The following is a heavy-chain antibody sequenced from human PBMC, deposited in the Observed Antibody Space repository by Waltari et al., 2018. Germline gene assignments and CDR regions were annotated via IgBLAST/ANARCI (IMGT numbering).Heavy chain of an antibody. CDR2: IPHSGRS. J-gene: IGHJ4*02. D-gene: IGHD2-15*01. CDR3: ARDRGRGLYLDS. V-gene: IGHV4-4*02. Sequence: QVQLQASGPGLVKPSGTLSATSTVSGGSISGTDCWSWVRQPPGKGLEGIGQIPHSGRSNYNPSLESRVTVSRDTSNNQFSLKLSSATAADTAVYYCARDRGRGLYLDSWGRGILVTVSP. CDR1: GGSISGTDC.